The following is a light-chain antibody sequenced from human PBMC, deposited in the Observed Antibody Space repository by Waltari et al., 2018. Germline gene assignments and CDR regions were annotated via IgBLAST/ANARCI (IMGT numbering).Light chain of an antibody. V-gene: IGLV1-44*01. Sequence: QSVVTQPPSASGAPGQRVTIPCSGSSSNVGSNSIKWYPQLPGTAPKVVMYDIDRRPSGVPDRFSGSRSGTTASLTISGLQSEDEADYYCSVWDDSLSGPVFGGGTKLTVL. CDR2: DID. J-gene: IGLJ2*01. CDR3: SVWDDSLSGPV. CDR1: SSNVGSNS.